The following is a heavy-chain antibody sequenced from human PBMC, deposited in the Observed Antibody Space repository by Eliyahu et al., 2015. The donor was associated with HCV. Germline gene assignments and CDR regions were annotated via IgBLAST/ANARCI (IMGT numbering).Heavy chain of an antibody. CDR2: IFYSGST. CDR3: ARQPPRQGYQLPSGYFDL. V-gene: IGHV4-39*01. D-gene: IGHD2-2*01. Sequence: QLQLQESGPGLVKPSEPLSLTCTVXGGXIRSXSSYWGWIRQPPGKGLEWIGSIFYSGSTYYNPSLKSRVTILVDTPKNQFSLKLSSVTAADTAVYYCARQPPRQGYQLPSGYFDLWGRGTLVTVSS. CDR1: GGXIRSXSSY. J-gene: IGHJ2*01.